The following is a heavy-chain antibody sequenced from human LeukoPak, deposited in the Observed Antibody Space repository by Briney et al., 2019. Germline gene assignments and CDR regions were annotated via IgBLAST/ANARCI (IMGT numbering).Heavy chain of an antibody. CDR2: ISSSSSYI. D-gene: IGHD6-19*01. V-gene: IGHV3-21*01. Sequence: GGALRLSCAASGFTFSSYSMNWVRQAPGKGLEWVSSISSSSSYIYYADSVKGRFTISRDNAKNSLYLQMNSLRAEDTAVYYCASVFRGGRSGWPYDYWGQGTLVTVS. CDR1: GFTFSSYS. J-gene: IGHJ4*02. CDR3: ASVFRGGRSGWPYDY.